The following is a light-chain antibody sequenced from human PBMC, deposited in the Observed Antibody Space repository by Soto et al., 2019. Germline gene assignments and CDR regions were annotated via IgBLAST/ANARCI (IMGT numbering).Light chain of an antibody. CDR1: SSDVGDYNY. CDR3: SSYAASNNLGV. CDR2: EVS. V-gene: IGLV2-8*01. J-gene: IGLJ2*01. Sequence: QSVLTQPPSASGSPGQSVTISCTGTSSDVGDYNYVSWYQQHPGKAPKLMIYEVSKRPSGVPDRFSGSKSGNTASLTVSGLQAEDEADYYCSSYAASNNLGVFGGGTKLTVL.